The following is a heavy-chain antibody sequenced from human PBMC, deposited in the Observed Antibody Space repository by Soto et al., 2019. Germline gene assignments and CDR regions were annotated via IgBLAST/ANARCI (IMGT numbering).Heavy chain of an antibody. CDR1: GDSLSSGGHY. D-gene: IGHD3-9*01. CDR3: ARVDHRGYFAILTDS. J-gene: IGHJ4*02. V-gene: IGHV4-31*03. Sequence: SETLSLTCTVSGDSLSSGGHYWSWIRQHPGKGLEWIGHIYDSVNTYYSPSLRSRVTISADMSKNQFSLNLRSVTAADTAVYYCARVDHRGYFAILTDSWGQGTLVTVS. CDR2: IYDSVNT.